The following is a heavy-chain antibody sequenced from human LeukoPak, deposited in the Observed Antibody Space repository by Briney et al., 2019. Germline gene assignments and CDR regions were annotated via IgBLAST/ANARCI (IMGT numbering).Heavy chain of an antibody. CDR2: ISAYNGNT. V-gene: IGHV1-18*01. J-gene: IGHJ5*02. CDR3: AREAGGATAMVGYNWFDP. Sequence: ASVKVSCKASGYTFTNYAISWVRQAPGQGLEWMGWISAYNGNTKYAQKLQGRVTMTTDTSTSTAYMELRSLRSDDTAVYYCAREAGGATAMVGYNWFDPWGQGTLVTVSS. CDR1: GYTFTNYA. D-gene: IGHD5-18*01.